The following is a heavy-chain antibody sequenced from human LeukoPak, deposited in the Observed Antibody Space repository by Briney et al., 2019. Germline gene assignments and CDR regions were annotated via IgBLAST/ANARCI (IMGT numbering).Heavy chain of an antibody. V-gene: IGHV3-7*03. D-gene: IGHD3-3*01. Sequence: GGSLRLSCAASGFTFSSSWMNWVRQSPGKGLEWVANIKEDGTEKYYVDSAKGRFTIFRDNAKNSLYLQMNSLRAEDTAVYYCARPHNNWRWYFDLWGRGTLVTVSS. CDR2: IKEDGTEK. J-gene: IGHJ2*01. CDR1: GFTFSSSW. CDR3: ARPHNNWRWYFDL.